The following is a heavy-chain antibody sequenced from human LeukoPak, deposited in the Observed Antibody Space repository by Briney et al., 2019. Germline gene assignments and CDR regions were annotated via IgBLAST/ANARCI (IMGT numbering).Heavy chain of an antibody. V-gene: IGHV4-61*01. CDR3: ARGGELWPIDY. J-gene: IGHJ4*02. Sequence: SETLSLTCTVSGGSVSSGSYYWSWIRQSPGKGLEWIGYIYYSGNTNYNPSLKSRVTISVDTSKNQFSLKLSSVTAADTAVYYCARGGELWPIDYWGQGTLVTVSS. D-gene: IGHD1-7*01. CDR2: IYYSGNT. CDR1: GGSVSSGSYY.